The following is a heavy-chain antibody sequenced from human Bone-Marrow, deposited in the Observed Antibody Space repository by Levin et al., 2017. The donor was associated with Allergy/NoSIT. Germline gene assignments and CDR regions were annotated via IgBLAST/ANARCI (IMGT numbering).Heavy chain of an antibody. J-gene: IGHJ4*02. Sequence: GGSLRLSCAASGFSFNTYGIQWVRQAPGKGLEWVALITSDGSNKYYADPVKGRFTISRDNSKNTVYLQMNSLRAEDTAIYYCAKGGDFDYWGLGTVVTVSS. V-gene: IGHV3-30*18. D-gene: IGHD1-26*01. CDR3: AKGGDFDY. CDR1: GFSFNTYG. CDR2: ITSDGSNK.